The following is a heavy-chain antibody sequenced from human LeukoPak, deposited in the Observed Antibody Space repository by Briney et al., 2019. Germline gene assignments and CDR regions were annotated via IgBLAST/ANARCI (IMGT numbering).Heavy chain of an antibody. CDR3: ARDGTSTDDY. Sequence: GASVRVSCKTSGSTFSNFGINWVRQAPGQGLEWMGWISGNNDNPNYGQKFQGRFAVTTDSSTTTAYMELRNLTFDDTAVYYCARDGTSTDDYWGQGTLVTVSS. V-gene: IGHV1-18*01. J-gene: IGHJ4*02. CDR1: GSTFSNFG. D-gene: IGHD2-2*01. CDR2: ISGNNDNP.